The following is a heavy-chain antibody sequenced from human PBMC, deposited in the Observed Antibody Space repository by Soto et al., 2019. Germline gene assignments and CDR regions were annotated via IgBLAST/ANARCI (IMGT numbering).Heavy chain of an antibody. V-gene: IGHV3-33*01. CDR2: IWDDGSNR. CDR3: ARDAGLSPFDY. J-gene: IGHJ4*02. CDR1: GFNFRSYA. Sequence: VQLVESGGGVVQPGRSLRLSCAASGFNFRSYAMHWVRQAPGKGLEWVAIIWDDGSNRYYADSVKGRFTISRDQSRNTVYLQMDSLSVEDTAVYYCARDAGLSPFDYWGPGTLVTVSS.